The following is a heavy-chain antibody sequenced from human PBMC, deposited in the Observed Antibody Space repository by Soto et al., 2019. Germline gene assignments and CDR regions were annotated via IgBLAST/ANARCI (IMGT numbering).Heavy chain of an antibody. CDR2: VYHGGRT. CDR3: ASLHYYDSSGSREALWFDP. D-gene: IGHD3-22*01. J-gene: IGHJ5*02. Sequence: QLQLQESGPGLVKPSETLSLTCSVSGGSILSSNYYWGWIRQPPGKGLEWIGNVYHGGRTYYNPSRKSRVTISVDTTKNRSAPELRSVTAADTAVYDCASLHYYDSSGSREALWFDPWGQGSLVIVTS. V-gene: IGHV4-39*01. CDR1: GGSILSSNYY.